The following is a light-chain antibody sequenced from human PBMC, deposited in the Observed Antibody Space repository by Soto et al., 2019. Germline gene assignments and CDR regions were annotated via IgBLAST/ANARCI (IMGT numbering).Light chain of an antibody. CDR3: FSFNTDWTHV. Sequence: QSALTQPASVSGSPGQSITISCTGTSSDVGAYNYVSWFQQHPGKAPTLIISEVSNRPSGVSNRFSGSKSGNAASLTISGLQAEDEADYFCFSFNTDWTHVFGTGTKLTVL. J-gene: IGLJ1*01. CDR1: SSDVGAYNY. V-gene: IGLV2-14*01. CDR2: EVS.